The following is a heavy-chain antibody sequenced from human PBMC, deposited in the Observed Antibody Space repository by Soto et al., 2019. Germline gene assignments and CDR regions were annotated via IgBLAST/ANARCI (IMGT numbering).Heavy chain of an antibody. Sequence: QVQLVESGGGLVKPGGSLRLSCAASGFTFSDYYMTWIRQAPGKGLEWVSYISSGGSAIYYADSVKGRFTISRDNAKNSLYLQMNGLRGEDKGVYYCARRGYCSGGSCYIRMDVWGKGTPVTVSS. D-gene: IGHD2-15*01. V-gene: IGHV3-11*01. CDR3: ARRGYCSGGSCYIRMDV. CDR2: ISSGGSAI. CDR1: GFTFSDYY. J-gene: IGHJ6*03.